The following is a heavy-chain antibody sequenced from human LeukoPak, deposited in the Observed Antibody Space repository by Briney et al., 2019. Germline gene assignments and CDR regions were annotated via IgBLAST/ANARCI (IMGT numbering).Heavy chain of an antibody. CDR1: GFTITSYN. CDR2: ITSGSDYI. CDR3: AKDRGSYFDY. J-gene: IGHJ4*02. Sequence: KTGGSLRLSCVASGFTITSYNMNWVRQAPGKGLEWVASITSGSDYIYYADSVKGRFTISRDNAKNTLYLQMNSLRAEDTAVYYCAKDRGSYFDYWGQGTLVTVSS. D-gene: IGHD1-26*01. V-gene: IGHV3-21*04.